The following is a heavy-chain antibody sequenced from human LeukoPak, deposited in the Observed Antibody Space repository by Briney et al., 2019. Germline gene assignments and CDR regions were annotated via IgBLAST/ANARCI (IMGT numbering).Heavy chain of an antibody. J-gene: IGHJ5*02. CDR1: VGSLTITSYC. Sequence: KPPETLSLTCTLSVGSLTITSYCCGWIRQSPGKGLEWIGSVYYTGSTQDNPSLKGRVTISEDTSKNQFSLKLTSVTTVDTAVDYSAEQLADGYNFVYWLDPWGQGTLVTVSS. D-gene: IGHD5-24*01. V-gene: IGHV4-39*01. CDR2: VYYTGST. CDR3: AEQLADGYNFVYWLDP.